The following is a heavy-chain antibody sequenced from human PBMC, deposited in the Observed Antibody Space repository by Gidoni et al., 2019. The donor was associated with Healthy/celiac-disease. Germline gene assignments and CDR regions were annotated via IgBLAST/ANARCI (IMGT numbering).Heavy chain of an antibody. D-gene: IGHD1-26*01. J-gene: IGHJ6*02. Sequence: QVQLQQWGTGLLKPSETLSLTCAVYGGSFSGYYWSWIRQPPGKGLEWIGEINHSGSTNYNPSLKSRVTISVDTSKNQFSLKLSSVTAADTAVYYCASLLVPQYGMDVWGQGTTVTVSS. CDR2: INHSGST. CDR3: ASLLVPQYGMDV. V-gene: IGHV4-34*01. CDR1: GGSFSGYY.